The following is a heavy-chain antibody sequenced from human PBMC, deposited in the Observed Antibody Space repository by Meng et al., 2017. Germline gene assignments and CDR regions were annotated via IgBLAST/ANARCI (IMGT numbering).Heavy chain of an antibody. CDR3: ARDGATTVTTGWFDP. D-gene: IGHD4-17*01. CDR2: IYYSGST. V-gene: IGHV4-61*01. CDR1: GGSASSGSYY. Sequence: QWHRRKSGHSLVRRSETRSRTCTFSGGSASSGSYYWSWIRQPPGKGLEWIGYIYYSGSTNYNPSLKSRVTISVDTSKNQFSLKLSSVTAADTAVYYCARDGATTVTTGWFDPWGQGTLVTVSS. J-gene: IGHJ5*02.